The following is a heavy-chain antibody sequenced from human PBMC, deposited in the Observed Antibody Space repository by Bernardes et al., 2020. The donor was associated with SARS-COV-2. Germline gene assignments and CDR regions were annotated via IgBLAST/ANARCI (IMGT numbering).Heavy chain of an antibody. J-gene: IGHJ4*02. CDR2: IYPGVGT. CDR3: ARLLYGDYHDY. V-gene: IGHV3-53*01. CDR1: GFTVSSNY. D-gene: IGHD2-8*01. Sequence: GGSLRLSCAASGFTVSSNYMSWVRQAPGTGLDWVSVIYPGVGTYYTDSVKGRFTISRDNSKNTLFLQMSSLRAEDTAVYYCARLLYGDYHDYWGQGTLVTVSS.